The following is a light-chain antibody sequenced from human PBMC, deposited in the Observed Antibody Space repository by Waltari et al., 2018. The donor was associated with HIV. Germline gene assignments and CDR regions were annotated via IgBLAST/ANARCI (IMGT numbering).Light chain of an antibody. V-gene: IGLV3-21*02. Sequence: SYVLTQPPVVSVAPGQTARIACGGPKVASKSRHGHSQEPGQAQALVVHDDTDRPSGIPERFSGSNSGNTATLTISRVEAGDEADYYCQVWDINTDHVLFGGGTKLTVL. CDR1: KVASKS. CDR2: DDT. J-gene: IGLJ2*01. CDR3: QVWDINTDHVL.